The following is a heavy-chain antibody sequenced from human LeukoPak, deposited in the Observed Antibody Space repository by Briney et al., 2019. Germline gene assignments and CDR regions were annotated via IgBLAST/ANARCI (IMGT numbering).Heavy chain of an antibody. CDR2: IYGSGTT. Sequence: TPSETLSLTCTVSGYSISSGHFWGWIRQPPGKGLEWIGSIYGSGTTYYDPPLRSRVSISADTSKNYFSLELSSVTAADTAVYYCASVGGGSPYWGQGTLVTVSS. D-gene: IGHD3-16*01. CDR1: GYSISSGHF. V-gene: IGHV4-38-2*02. CDR3: ASVGGGSPY. J-gene: IGHJ4*02.